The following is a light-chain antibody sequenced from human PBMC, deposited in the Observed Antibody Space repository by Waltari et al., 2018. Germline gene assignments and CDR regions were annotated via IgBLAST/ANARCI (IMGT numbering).Light chain of an antibody. CDR3: QQYDDFPPYT. CDR2: DAS. J-gene: IGKJ2*01. V-gene: IGKV1-33*01. Sequence: DIQMTQSPSSLSASVGDRVTISCQASRDIKKHLNWYQQKPGKAPNLLIYDASNLEIGVPSRFSGRGSGTHFTFTISSLQPEDVATYYCQQYDDFPPYTFGQGTKVEI. CDR1: RDIKKH.